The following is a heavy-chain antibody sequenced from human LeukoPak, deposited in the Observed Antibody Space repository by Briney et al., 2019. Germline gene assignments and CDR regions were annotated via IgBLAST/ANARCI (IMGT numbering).Heavy chain of an antibody. CDR1: GGSFSGYY. D-gene: IGHD4-17*01. V-gene: IGHV4-34*01. CDR2: INHSGST. Sequence: SETLSLTCAVYGGSFSGYYWSWIRQPPGKGLEWIGEINHSGSTNYNPSLKSRVTISVDTSKKQFSLKLSSVTAADTAVYYCAKTVTVTTSAFDIWGQGRMLSVSS. CDR3: AKTVTVTTSAFDI. J-gene: IGHJ3*02.